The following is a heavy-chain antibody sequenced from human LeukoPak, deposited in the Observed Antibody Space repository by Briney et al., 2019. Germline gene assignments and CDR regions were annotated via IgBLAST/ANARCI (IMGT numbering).Heavy chain of an antibody. CDR1: GFTFDTYA. CDR3: ARDPPFGSGWSQNHFDH. CDR2: ISYDGGNI. V-gene: IGHV3-30*04. Sequence: PGRSLRLSCAPSGFTFDTYAMHWVRQAPGKGLEWVALISYDGGNIYYAPSVQGRFTISRDNSQIILYLQMNSLRPEDTAVYYCARDPPFGSGWSQNHFDHWGQGTLVTVSS. J-gene: IGHJ4*02. D-gene: IGHD6-19*01.